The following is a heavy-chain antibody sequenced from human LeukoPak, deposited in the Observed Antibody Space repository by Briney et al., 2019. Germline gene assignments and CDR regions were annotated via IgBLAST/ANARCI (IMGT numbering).Heavy chain of an antibody. CDR2: IHHSGST. D-gene: IGHD4/OR15-4a*01. CDR1: GGSISSGGYY. J-gene: IGHJ4*02. V-gene: IGHV4-31*03. Sequence: SQTLSLTCTVSGGSISSGGYYWSWIRQYPGKGLEWIGYIHHSGSTYYNPSLKSRVTISVDMSKNQFSLRLNSVTAADTAVYYCARDKYGDYFDYWGQGTLVTVSS. CDR3: ARDKYGDYFDY.